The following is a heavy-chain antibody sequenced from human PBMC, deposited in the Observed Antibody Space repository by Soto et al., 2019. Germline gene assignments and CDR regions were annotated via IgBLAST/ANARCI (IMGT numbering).Heavy chain of an antibody. Sequence: ASVKVSGKASGYTFTNYYVQWVRQAPGQGLEWMGVIHPDGGHTTYSQTFQDRVTMTRDTFTSTIYMELSSLRSEDTAVYYCARGDNDYWGQGTLVTVSS. J-gene: IGHJ4*02. CDR1: GYTFTNYY. V-gene: IGHV1-46*01. CDR3: ARGDNDY. CDR2: IHPDGGHT.